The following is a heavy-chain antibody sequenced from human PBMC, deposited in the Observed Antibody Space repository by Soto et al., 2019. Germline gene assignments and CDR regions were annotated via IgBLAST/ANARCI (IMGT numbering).Heavy chain of an antibody. CDR3: ARGRSFGDFAH. J-gene: IGHJ4*01. CDR1: GGSFGGYS. Sequence: QVQLQQWGAGLLKPSETLSLTCAVFGGSFGGYSWTWIRQPPGGGLEVIGEITPSGNPNYNPSLKSRVAIAVDKSRNQFSLNLTSVTAADTSIYYCARGRSFGDFAHWGQGTMVIVSS. CDR2: ITPSGNP. V-gene: IGHV4-34*02. D-gene: IGHD4-17*01.